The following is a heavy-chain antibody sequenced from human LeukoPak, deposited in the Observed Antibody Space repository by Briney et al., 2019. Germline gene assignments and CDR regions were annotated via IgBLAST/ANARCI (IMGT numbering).Heavy chain of an antibody. J-gene: IGHJ4*02. V-gene: IGHV3-15*01. D-gene: IGHD3-22*01. Sequence: GGSLRLSCAASGFTFSNAWMSWVRQAPGKGLEWVGRIKSKTDGGTTDYAAPVKGRFTISRDDSKNTLYLQMNSLKTEDTAVYYCTTDMYYYDSSGSQDYFDYWGQGTLVTVSS. CDR2: IKSKTDGGTT. CDR1: GFTFSNAW. CDR3: TTDMYYYDSSGSQDYFDY.